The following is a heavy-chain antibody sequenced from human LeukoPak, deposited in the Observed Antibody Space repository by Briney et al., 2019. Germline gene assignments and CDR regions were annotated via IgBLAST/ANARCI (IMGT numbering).Heavy chain of an antibody. V-gene: IGHV4-4*02. J-gene: IGHJ4*02. Sequence: GSLRLSCTASGFTLSSYEMNWVRQPPGQGLEWIGEVSLTGETNYNPSLNGRVTMSLDGSRNQLSLTLTSVTAADTAIYYCSRESGAFCPFGYWGQGTLVIVPP. CDR3: SRESGAFCPFGY. D-gene: IGHD1-26*01. CDR1: GFTLSSYEM. CDR2: VSLTGET.